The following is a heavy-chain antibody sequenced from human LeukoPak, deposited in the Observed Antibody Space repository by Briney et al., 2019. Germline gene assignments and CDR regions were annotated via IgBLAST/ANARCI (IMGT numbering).Heavy chain of an antibody. V-gene: IGHV4-38-2*01. CDR2: IYYGGST. CDR3: AIQSGATDY. Sequence: SETLSLTCAVSGHSISTGYYWAWIRQPPGQGLEWITTIYYGGSTYYNPSLKSRVTISVDTSRNQFSLNLRSVTAADTAVYYCAIQSGATDYWGQGTLVTVSS. D-gene: IGHD1-26*01. J-gene: IGHJ4*02. CDR1: GHSISTGYY.